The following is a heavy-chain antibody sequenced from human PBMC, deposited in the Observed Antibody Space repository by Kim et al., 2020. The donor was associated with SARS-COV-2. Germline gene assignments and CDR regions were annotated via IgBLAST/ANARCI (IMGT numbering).Heavy chain of an antibody. Sequence: GNPTYAQGFTGRFVFSLDTSVSTAYLQISSLEAEDTAVYYCARRRGWPDCWGQGTLVTVSS. CDR2: GNP. CDR3: ARRRGWPDC. V-gene: IGHV7-4-1*02. J-gene: IGHJ4*02. D-gene: IGHD2-15*01.